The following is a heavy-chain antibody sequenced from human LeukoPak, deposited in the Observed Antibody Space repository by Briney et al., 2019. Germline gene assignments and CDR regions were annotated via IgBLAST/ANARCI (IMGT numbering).Heavy chain of an antibody. CDR2: IYSGGST. CDR1: GFTVSSNY. D-gene: IGHD6-19*01. V-gene: IGHV3-66*01. Sequence: TGGSLRLPCAASGFTVSSNYMSWVRQAPGKGLEWVSVIYSGGSTYYADSVKGRFTISRDNSKNTLYLQMNSLRAEDTAVYYCAGAPSSGWPDFDYWGQGTLVTVSS. CDR3: AGAPSSGWPDFDY. J-gene: IGHJ4*02.